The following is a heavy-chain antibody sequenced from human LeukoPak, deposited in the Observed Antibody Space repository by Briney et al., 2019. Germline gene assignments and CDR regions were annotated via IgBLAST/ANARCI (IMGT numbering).Heavy chain of an antibody. CDR2: IYSGGST. CDR3: ASGNGRSGYAPAHY. CDR1: GFTVSSNY. D-gene: IGHD3-22*01. Sequence: PGGSLRLSCAASGFTVSSNYMSWVRQAPGKGLEWVSVIYSGGSTYYADSVKGRFTISRDNSKNTLYLQMNSLRAEDTAVYYCASGNGRSGYAPAHYWGQGTLVTVSS. J-gene: IGHJ4*02. V-gene: IGHV3-66*01.